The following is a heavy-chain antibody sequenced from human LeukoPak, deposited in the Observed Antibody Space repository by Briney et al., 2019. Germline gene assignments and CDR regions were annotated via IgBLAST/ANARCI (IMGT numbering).Heavy chain of an antibody. J-gene: IGHJ5*02. CDR2: INQGGTT. D-gene: IGHD3-10*01. Sequence: SETLSLTRAVSGGSLSGYYWSWIRQPPGKGLEWIGEINQGGTTNFNSSLESRVTMSVDVSKNQFSLRLSSVTAADTAVYYCTRDRSGDNYGSLVPGFDPWGQGTLVTVSS. CDR1: GGSLSGYY. CDR3: TRDRSGDNYGSLVPGFDP. V-gene: IGHV4-34*01.